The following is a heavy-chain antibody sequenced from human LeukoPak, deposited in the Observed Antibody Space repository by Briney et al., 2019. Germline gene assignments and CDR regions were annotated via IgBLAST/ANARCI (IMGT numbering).Heavy chain of an antibody. CDR1: GGSISSDF. CDR3: ASLTVTTQYNWFYT. Sequence: SETLSLTCTVSGGSISSDFWSWIRQPPGKGLEWIGSIYDSGNTNYNPSLKSRVTISLDTSKNQFSLRLSSVTAADTAMYYCASLTVTTQYNWFYTWGQGTLVTVSS. J-gene: IGHJ5*02. V-gene: IGHV4-59*08. D-gene: IGHD4-17*01. CDR2: IYDSGNT.